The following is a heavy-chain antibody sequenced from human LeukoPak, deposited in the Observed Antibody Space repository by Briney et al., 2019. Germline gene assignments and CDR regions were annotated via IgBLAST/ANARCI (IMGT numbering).Heavy chain of an antibody. D-gene: IGHD2-15*01. V-gene: IGHV4-4*07. Sequence: SETLSLTCTVSGGSMNDYYWYWIRQPAGKGLECIGRIYANGATNYNASLKSRITMSVDTSTTQFSLTLNSVTAADSALYYCARLYCRGGNCYSYFDSWGRGTLVTVSS. CDR2: IYANGAT. CDR3: ARLYCRGGNCYSYFDS. CDR1: GGSMNDYY. J-gene: IGHJ4*02.